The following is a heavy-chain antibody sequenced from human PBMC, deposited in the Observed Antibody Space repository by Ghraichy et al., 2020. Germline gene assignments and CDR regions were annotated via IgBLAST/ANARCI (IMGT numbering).Heavy chain of an antibody. V-gene: IGHV4-39*01. Sequence: ETLSLTCSVSGGSISTSSYYWGWIRQPPGKGLEWIGSIYYSGSTSFNPSLKSRVTISIDTSKNQFSLKVRSVTAADTAVYYCARHVTEGGFLIVVPVIYFMDVWGKGTTVTVSS. CDR2: IYYSGST. J-gene: IGHJ6*03. CDR1: GGSISTSSYY. CDR3: ARHVTEGGFLIVVPVIYFMDV. D-gene: IGHD2-15*01.